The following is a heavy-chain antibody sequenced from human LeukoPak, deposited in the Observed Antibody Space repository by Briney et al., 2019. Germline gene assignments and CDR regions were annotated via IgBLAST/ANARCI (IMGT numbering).Heavy chain of an antibody. CDR2: ISGSGGST. CDR1: GFTFSSHA. Sequence: PGGSLRISCAASGFTFSSHAMNWVRQAPGKGLEWVSVISGSGGSTYYADSVKGRFTISRDNSKNTVYVQMNSLRVEDTAVYYCATSSTTYGSGNYDSRAFEDWGQGTLVTVSS. CDR3: ATSSTTYGSGNYDSRAFED. J-gene: IGHJ4*02. D-gene: IGHD3-10*01. V-gene: IGHV3-23*01.